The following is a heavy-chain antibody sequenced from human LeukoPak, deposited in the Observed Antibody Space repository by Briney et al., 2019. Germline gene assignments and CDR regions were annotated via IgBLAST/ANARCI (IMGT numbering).Heavy chain of an antibody. D-gene: IGHD2-15*01. V-gene: IGHV3-69-1*01. CDR2: ISPSGST. CDR1: GFTFSSYT. Sequence: GGSLRLSCVASGFTFSSYTMNWVRQAPGKGLEWLSSISPSGSTSYAASVKGRFTISRDNAKNSLYLQMNSLRAEDTAVYYCARDNEDHDAFDIWGQGTMVTVSS. CDR3: ARDNEDHDAFDI. J-gene: IGHJ3*02.